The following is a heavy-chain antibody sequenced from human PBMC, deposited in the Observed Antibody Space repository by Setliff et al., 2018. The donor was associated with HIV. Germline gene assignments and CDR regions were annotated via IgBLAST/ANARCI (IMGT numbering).Heavy chain of an antibody. J-gene: IGHJ6*03. Sequence: SETLSLTCTVSGGSISSSGPGYNWGWVRQAPGGGLEWIGSVYYSGSTYYNPSLKSRVTISLDTSKNQLSLRLTSMTAADTAVYYCARHRGMPGTTWYNHYMDVWGTGATVTVSS. V-gene: IGHV4-39*01. CDR1: GGSISSSGPGYN. CDR3: ARHRGMPGTTWYNHYMDV. CDR2: VYYSGST. D-gene: IGHD1-7*01.